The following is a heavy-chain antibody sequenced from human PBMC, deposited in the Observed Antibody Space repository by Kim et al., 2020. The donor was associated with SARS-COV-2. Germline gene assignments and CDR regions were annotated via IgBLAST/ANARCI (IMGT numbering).Heavy chain of an antibody. CDR2: INVGNGNT. V-gene: IGHV1-3*01. CDR3: ARDQGVGDY. J-gene: IGHJ4*02. Sequence: ASVKVSCKASGYTFTTYGMHWVRQAPGQRLEWMGWINVGNGNTKYSEKFQGRVTITRDTSASTAYMELSRLRSEDTAVYYCARDQGVGDYWGQGALVTVSS. D-gene: IGHD1-26*01. CDR1: GYTFTTYG.